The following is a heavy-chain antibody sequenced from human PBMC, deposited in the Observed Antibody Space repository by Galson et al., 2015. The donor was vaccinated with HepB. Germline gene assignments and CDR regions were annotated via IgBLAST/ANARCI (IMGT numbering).Heavy chain of an antibody. CDR2: ISYDGSNK. D-gene: IGHD2-2*01. Sequence: SLRLSCAASGFTFSSYAMHWVRQAPGKGLEWVAVISYDGSNKYYADSVKGRFTISRDNSKNTLYLQMNSLRAEDTAVYYCARGFCSSTSCRYYYYYYMDVWGKGTTVTVSS. V-gene: IGHV3-30-3*01. CDR1: GFTFSSYA. CDR3: ARGFCSSTSCRYYYYYYMDV. J-gene: IGHJ6*03.